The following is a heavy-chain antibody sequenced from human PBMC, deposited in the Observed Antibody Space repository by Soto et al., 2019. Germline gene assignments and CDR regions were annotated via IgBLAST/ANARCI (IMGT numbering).Heavy chain of an antibody. V-gene: IGHV3-11*06. Sequence: QVQLVESGGGLVKPGGSLRLSCAASGFTFSDYYMSWIRQAPGKGLEWVSYISSSSSYTNYADSVKGRFTISRDNAKNSLYRQMNSMRAEDTAVYYCARYRGYGSGSYTNWGQGTLVTVSS. D-gene: IGHD3-10*01. CDR3: ARYRGYGSGSYTN. CDR2: ISSSSSYT. J-gene: IGHJ4*02. CDR1: GFTFSDYY.